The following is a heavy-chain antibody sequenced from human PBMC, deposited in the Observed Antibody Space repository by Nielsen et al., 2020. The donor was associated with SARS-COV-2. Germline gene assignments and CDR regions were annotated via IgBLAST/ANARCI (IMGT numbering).Heavy chain of an antibody. Sequence: SLKISCAASGFTFDDYAMHWVRQAPGKGLEWVSGIRWNSGSIGYADSVKGRFTISRDNDKNSLYLQMNSLRAEDTAVYYCARGQLWLGYYYYGMDVWGQGTTVTVSS. D-gene: IGHD5-18*01. CDR2: IRWNSGSI. CDR3: ARGQLWLGYYYYGMDV. J-gene: IGHJ6*02. CDR1: GFTFDDYA. V-gene: IGHV3-9*01.